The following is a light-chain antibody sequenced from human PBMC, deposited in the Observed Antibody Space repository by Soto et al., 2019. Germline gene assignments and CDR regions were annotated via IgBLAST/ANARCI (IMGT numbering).Light chain of an antibody. CDR3: AAWDGGLKGVV. V-gene: IGLV1-44*01. CDR2: NNN. Sequence: QSVPTQAPSASGTPGQRVTISCSGSSSNIGTNTVNWYQQLPGTAPKLLIYNNNQRPSGVPDLLSGPKSDTSASLAISGLQSDHEADYYCAAWDGGLKGVVFGGGTKLTVL. J-gene: IGLJ2*01. CDR1: SSNIGTNT.